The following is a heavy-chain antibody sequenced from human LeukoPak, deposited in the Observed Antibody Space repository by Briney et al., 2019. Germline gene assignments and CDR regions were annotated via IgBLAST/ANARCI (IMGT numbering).Heavy chain of an antibody. J-gene: IGHJ4*02. CDR3: ARDGSSSGWYGFDY. CDR1: GYTFTGYG. V-gene: IGHV1-18*04. D-gene: IGHD6-19*01. Sequence: ASVKVSCKASGYTFTGYGISWVRQAPGQGLEWMGWIRGYNGDTKYAQKLQGRVTMTTDTSTTTAYMELKSLRSDDTAVYYCARDGSSSGWYGFDYWGQGTQVTVSS. CDR2: IRGYNGDT.